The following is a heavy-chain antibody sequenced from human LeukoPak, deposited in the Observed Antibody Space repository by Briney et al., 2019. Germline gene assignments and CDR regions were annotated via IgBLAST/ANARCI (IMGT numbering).Heavy chain of an antibody. V-gene: IGHV3-23*01. CDR2: LSGSGGST. CDR1: GGSISSSSYY. CDR3: AKRVYGYFGSGSYTDY. J-gene: IGHJ4*02. Sequence: ETLSLTCTVSGGSISSSSYYWGWIRQPPGKGLEWVSALSGSGGSTYYADSVKGRFTTSRDNSKNTLYLQMNSLRAEDTAVYYCAKRVYGYFGSGSYTDYWGQGTLVTVSS. D-gene: IGHD3-10*01.